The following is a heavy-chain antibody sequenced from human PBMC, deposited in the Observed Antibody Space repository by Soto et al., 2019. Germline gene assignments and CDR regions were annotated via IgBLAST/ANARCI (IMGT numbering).Heavy chain of an antibody. CDR3: ARLPSEYRGYDHGLFEH. Sequence: GASVKVSCKASGYTFTSYYLHWVRQAPGQGLEWMGMVDPSGGGTTYAQTFQGRVTMTRDTSTSTVYMELSSLRSEDTAVYYCARLPSEYRGYDHGLFEHWGQGTLVTVSS. J-gene: IGHJ4*02. D-gene: IGHD5-12*01. CDR1: GYTFTSYY. V-gene: IGHV1-46*01. CDR2: VDPSGGGT.